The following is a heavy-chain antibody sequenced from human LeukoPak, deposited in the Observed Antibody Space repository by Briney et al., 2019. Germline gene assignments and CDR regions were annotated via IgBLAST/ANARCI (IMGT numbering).Heavy chain of an antibody. J-gene: IGHJ4*02. Sequence: GRSLRLSCAASGFTFNDYAMYWVRQAPGKGLEWVAVISSDGSSKFYADSVKGRFTISRDNSKNTLYLQMNSLRAEDTAVYYCASHGSGSYEAGAFFDHWGQGTLVTVSS. CDR2: ISSDGSSK. CDR1: GFTFNDYA. V-gene: IGHV3-30*04. D-gene: IGHD3-10*01. CDR3: ASHGSGSYEAGAFFDH.